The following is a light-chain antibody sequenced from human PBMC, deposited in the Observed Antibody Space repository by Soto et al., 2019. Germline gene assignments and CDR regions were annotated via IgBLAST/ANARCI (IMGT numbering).Light chain of an antibody. V-gene: IGKV3-15*01. CDR2: GAS. Sequence: EIGMTQSPATLSVSPGQRATLSCMASQSVSSNLAWYQQKPGQAPRLLIYGASTRATGIPARFRGSGSGTEFPVTINSLLSEDCAVYYCQQYHNCPRTFGQGTELEI. CDR3: QQYHNCPRT. CDR1: QSVSSN. J-gene: IGKJ1*01.